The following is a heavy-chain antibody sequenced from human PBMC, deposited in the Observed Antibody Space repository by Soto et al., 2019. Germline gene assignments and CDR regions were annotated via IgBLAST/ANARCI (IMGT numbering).Heavy chain of an antibody. J-gene: IGHJ4*02. CDR2: IYPDDSDT. CDR3: ARLRGGEAKWLLDH. D-gene: IGHD5-12*01. CDR1: GYTFTNYW. Sequence: EVQLVQSGAEVKKPGESLKISCKGSGYTFTNYWIGWVRQMPGKGLEWMGIIYPDDSDTRYSPSFQGQVTISADKSTGTAYLQWSSLKASDRAMYSCARLRGGEAKWLLDHWGQGTLVTVSS. V-gene: IGHV5-51*03.